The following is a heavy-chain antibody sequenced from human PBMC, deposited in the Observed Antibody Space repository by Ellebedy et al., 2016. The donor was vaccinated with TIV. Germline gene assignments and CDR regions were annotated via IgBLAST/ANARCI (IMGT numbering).Heavy chain of an antibody. CDR2: IYPGDSDT. Sequence: ASVKVSCKGSGYSFTSYWIGWVRQMPGKGLEWMGIIYPGDSDTRYSPSFQGQVTISADKSISTAYLQWSSLKASDTAMYYCARPRREAITADAFDIWGQGTMVTVSA. D-gene: IGHD3-16*01. V-gene: IGHV5-51*01. CDR3: ARPRREAITADAFDI. CDR1: GYSFTSYW. J-gene: IGHJ3*02.